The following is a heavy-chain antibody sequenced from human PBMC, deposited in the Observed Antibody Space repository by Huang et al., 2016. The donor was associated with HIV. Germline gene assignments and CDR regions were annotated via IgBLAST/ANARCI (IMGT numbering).Heavy chain of an antibody. Sequence: QVQLVQSGAEVKKPGASVKVSCQTSGYIFTTYDINWVRQAPGQGLQWMGWMNPNSGKTAYAQSCQGRVTMTRSTSTGTAYMVLNSLVTQDTAVYYCARLTSGWYQDYWGQGTLVTVSS. J-gene: IGHJ4*02. CDR3: ARLTSGWYQDY. CDR1: GYIFTTYD. V-gene: IGHV1-8*01. CDR2: MNPNSGKT. D-gene: IGHD6-19*01.